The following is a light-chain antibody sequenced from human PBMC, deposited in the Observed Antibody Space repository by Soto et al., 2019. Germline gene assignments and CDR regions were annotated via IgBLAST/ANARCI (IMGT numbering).Light chain of an antibody. CDR2: AAS. V-gene: IGKV1-39*01. J-gene: IGKJ1*01. CDR3: QQYNRYWT. CDR1: QSISSY. Sequence: DIQMTQSPSSLSASVGDRVTITCRASQSISSYLNWYQQKPGKAPKLLIYAASSLQSGVPSRFSGSGSGTEFTLTISSLQSDDFASYYCQQYNRYWTFGEGTKVDIK.